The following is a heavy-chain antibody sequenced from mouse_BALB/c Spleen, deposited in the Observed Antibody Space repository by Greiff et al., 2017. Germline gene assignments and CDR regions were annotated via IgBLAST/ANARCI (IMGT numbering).Heavy chain of an antibody. CDR1: GFAFSSYD. CDR2: ISSGGGST. J-gene: IGHJ1*01. Sequence: EVQVVESGGGLVKPGGSLKLSCAASGFAFSSYDMSWVRQTPEKRLEWVAYISSGGGSTYYPDTVKGRFTISRDNAKNTLYLQMSSLKSEDTAMYYCASIYDGYYLLWYFDVWGAGTTVTVSS. V-gene: IGHV5-12-1*01. CDR3: ASIYDGYYLLWYFDV. D-gene: IGHD2-3*01.